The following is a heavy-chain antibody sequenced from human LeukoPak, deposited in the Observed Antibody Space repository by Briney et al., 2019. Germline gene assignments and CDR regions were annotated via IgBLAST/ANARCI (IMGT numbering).Heavy chain of an antibody. CDR1: GFTFSGYA. D-gene: IGHD3-10*01. CDR3: ARDGPETMVRAPKKGMAYYYGMDV. Sequence: GGSLRLSCAASGFTFSGYAMHWVRQAPGKGLEWVAVISYDGSNKYYADSVKGRFTISRDNSKNTLYLQMNSLRAEDTAVYYCARDGPETMVRAPKKGMAYYYGMDVWGQATTVTVSS. V-gene: IGHV3-30-3*01. CDR2: ISYDGSNK. J-gene: IGHJ6*02.